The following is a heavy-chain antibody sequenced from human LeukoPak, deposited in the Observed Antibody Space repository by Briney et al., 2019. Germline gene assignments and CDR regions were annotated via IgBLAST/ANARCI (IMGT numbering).Heavy chain of an antibody. V-gene: IGHV3-48*01. CDR3: ARDLIGGNAYDY. CDR2: VTSSSRTI. J-gene: IGHJ4*02. D-gene: IGHD2-15*01. Sequence: GGSLRLSCAASGFTFSSYSMNWVRQAPGKGPEWIAYVTSSSRTIYYADSVKGRFTISRDNAKSSLYLQLDSLRAKDTAVYYCARDLIGGNAYDYWGQGALVTVSS. CDR1: GFTFSSYS.